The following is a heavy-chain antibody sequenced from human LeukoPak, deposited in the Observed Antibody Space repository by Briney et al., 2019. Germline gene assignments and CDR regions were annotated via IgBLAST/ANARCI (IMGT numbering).Heavy chain of an antibody. Sequence: GGSLRLSCAASGITVSSNHMSWVRQAPGKGLEWVSVIYSGGSTYYADSVKGRFTISRDNSKSTLYLQMNSLRAEDTAVYYCARSPVRGISAGYYWGQGTLVTVSS. CDR2: IYSGGST. CDR1: GITVSSNH. J-gene: IGHJ4*02. D-gene: IGHD3-10*02. CDR3: ARSPVRGISAGYY. V-gene: IGHV3-53*01.